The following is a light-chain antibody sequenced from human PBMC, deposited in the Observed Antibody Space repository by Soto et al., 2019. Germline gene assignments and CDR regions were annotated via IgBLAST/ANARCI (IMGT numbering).Light chain of an antibody. V-gene: IGLV4-69*01. Sequence: QLVLTQSPSASASLGASVKLTCTLSSGHSSYAIAWHQQQPEKGPRYLMRLNSDGSHNKGDGIPDRFSGSNSGAERYLTISSFQSEDEADYYCQTWGTDIVVFGGGTKLTVL. CDR2: LNSDGSH. CDR1: SGHSSYA. CDR3: QTWGTDIVV. J-gene: IGLJ2*01.